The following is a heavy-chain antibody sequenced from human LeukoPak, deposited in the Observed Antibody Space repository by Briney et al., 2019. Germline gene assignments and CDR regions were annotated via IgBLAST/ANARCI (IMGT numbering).Heavy chain of an antibody. Sequence: GGSLRLSCAASGFTSSDYWMHWVRHAPGKGLVWVSRMNSAGTTTNYADSVKGRFTISRDTAKNTLYLQMNSLRAEDTAVYYCARGRGPYGWFDPWGLGTLVIVSS. CDR3: ARGRGPYGWFDP. D-gene: IGHD3-10*01. CDR2: MNSAGTTT. CDR1: GFTSSDYW. J-gene: IGHJ5*02. V-gene: IGHV3-74*01.